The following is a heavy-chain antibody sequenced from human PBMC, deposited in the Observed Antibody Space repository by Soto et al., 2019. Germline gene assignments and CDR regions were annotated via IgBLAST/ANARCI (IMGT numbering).Heavy chain of an antibody. Sequence: QVQLVESGGGVVQPGRSVRLSCATSGFSFTNYAIHWVRQAPGKGLEWVTVVWYDGSKRYYADSVKGRFTISRDTSKNTGYLEMNSLRAEDTAVYYCARGPKYNSGWYFDYLGRGTLVTVSS. J-gene: IGHJ4*02. V-gene: IGHV3-33*01. CDR2: VWYDGSKR. CDR3: ARGPKYNSGWYFDY. D-gene: IGHD6-25*01. CDR1: GFSFTNYA.